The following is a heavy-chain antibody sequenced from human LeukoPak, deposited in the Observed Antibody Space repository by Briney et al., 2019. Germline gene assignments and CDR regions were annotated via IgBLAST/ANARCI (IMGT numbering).Heavy chain of an antibody. V-gene: IGHV4-34*01. CDR3: ARGPNNPEDIVVVVAPIAVGVNWFDP. D-gene: IGHD2-15*01. CDR2: INHSGST. J-gene: IGHJ5*02. CDR1: GGSSSGYY. Sequence: SETLSLTCAVYGGSSSGYYWSWIRQPPGKGLEWIGEINHSGSTNYNPSLKSRVTISVDTSKNQFSLKLSSVTAADTAVYYCARGPNNPEDIVVVVAPIAVGVNWFDPWGQGTLVTVSS.